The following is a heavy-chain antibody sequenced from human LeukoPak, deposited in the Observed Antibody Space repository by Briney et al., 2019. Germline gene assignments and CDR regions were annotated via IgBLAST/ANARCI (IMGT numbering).Heavy chain of an antibody. CDR2: IYYSGST. CDR1: GGSISSSSYY. CDR3: ARHPNYMDV. J-gene: IGHJ6*03. V-gene: IGHV4-39*01. Sequence: PSETLSLTCTVSGGSISSSSYYWGWIRQPPGKGLEWIGSIYYSGSTYYNPSLKSRVTISVDTSKNQFSLKLRSVTAADTAVYYCARHPNYMDVWGKGTTVTVSS.